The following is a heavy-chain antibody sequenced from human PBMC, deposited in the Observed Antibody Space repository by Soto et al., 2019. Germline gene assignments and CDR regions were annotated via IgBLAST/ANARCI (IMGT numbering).Heavy chain of an antibody. CDR2: IYYSGET. CDR1: GDSISRYY. CDR3: ARDQGGEFLKGSGMDV. V-gene: IGHV4-59*01. D-gene: IGHD3-10*01. Sequence: QVQMQDSGPGLVKPSEPLSLTCTVSGDSISRYYRSWIRLSPGKGLEWIGYIYYSGETNYNPSVKSRVTISVDRTKNQFSLKLSSVTAADTAVYYCARDQGGEFLKGSGMDVWGQGTTVTVSS. J-gene: IGHJ6*02.